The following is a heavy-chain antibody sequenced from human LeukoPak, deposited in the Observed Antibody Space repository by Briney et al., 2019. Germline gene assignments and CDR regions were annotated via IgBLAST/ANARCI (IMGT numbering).Heavy chain of an antibody. V-gene: IGHV1-69*01. D-gene: IGHD3-22*01. CDR1: GGTFSSYA. CDR3: ARDLSSGYYENFDY. J-gene: IGHJ4*02. Sequence: GSSVKVSCKASGGTFSSYAISWVRQAPGQGLEWMGGIIPIFGTANYAQKFQGRVTITADESTSTAYMELSSLRSEGTAVYYCARDLSSGYYENFDYWGQGTLVTVSS. CDR2: IIPIFGTA.